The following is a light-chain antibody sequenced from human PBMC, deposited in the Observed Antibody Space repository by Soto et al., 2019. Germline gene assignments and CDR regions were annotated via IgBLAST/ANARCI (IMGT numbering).Light chain of an antibody. Sequence: ELLLTQSPATLSLSPGERATLYCRTSRSISDHLVWYQQKRGQAPSLLIYDASKRATDIPARFSGSGSGTEFTLTISNLEPEDFAVYFCQQRNRWPPTFGGGTKVEI. J-gene: IGKJ4*01. CDR2: DAS. V-gene: IGKV3-11*01. CDR1: RSISDH. CDR3: QQRNRWPPT.